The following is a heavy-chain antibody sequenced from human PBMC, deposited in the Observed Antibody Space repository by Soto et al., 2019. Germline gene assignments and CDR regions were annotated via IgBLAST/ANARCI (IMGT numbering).Heavy chain of an antibody. D-gene: IGHD4-4*01. CDR3: ARWADNSSWYS. Sequence: MPGKGLEWMGIIYPADSDTRYSPSFQGQVTISVDKSISTAYLQWSSLKASDTAMYYCARWADNSSWYSWGEGTMVTVSS. J-gene: IGHJ4*02. V-gene: IGHV5-51*01. CDR2: IYPADSDT.